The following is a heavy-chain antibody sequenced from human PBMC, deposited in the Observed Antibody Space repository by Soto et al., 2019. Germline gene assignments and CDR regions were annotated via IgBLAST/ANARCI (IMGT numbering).Heavy chain of an antibody. Sequence: GGSISSSSYYWGWIRQPPGKGLEWIGSIYYSGSTYYNPSLKSRVTISVDTSKNQFSLKLSSVTAADTAVYYCARRGEQLAVYYYYGMDVWGQGTTVTVSS. D-gene: IGHD6-6*01. V-gene: IGHV4-39*01. CDR2: IYYSGST. J-gene: IGHJ6*02. CDR3: ARRGEQLAVYYYYGMDV. CDR1: GGSISSSSYY.